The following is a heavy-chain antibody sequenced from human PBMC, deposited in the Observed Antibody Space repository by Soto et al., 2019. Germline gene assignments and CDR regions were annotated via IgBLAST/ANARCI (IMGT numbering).Heavy chain of an antibody. D-gene: IGHD1-1*01. J-gene: IGHJ5*01. CDR1: GGSISTSDYY. CDR3: VRNSLTGRTGTAGNWFDS. V-gene: IGHV4-39*01. CDR2: IYYSGST. Sequence: ASETLSLTCTVSGGSISTSDYYWGWIRQPPGKGLEWIGRIYYSGSTYYNPSLKSRVTISVDTSKNQFSMKLSSVTAIDTAVYYCVRNSLTGRTGTAGNWFDSWGQGTLVTVSS.